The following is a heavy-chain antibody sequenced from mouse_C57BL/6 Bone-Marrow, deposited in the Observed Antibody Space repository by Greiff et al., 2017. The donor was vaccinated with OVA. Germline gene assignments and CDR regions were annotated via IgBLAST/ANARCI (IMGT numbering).Heavy chain of an antibody. CDR3: ARHYGNSWFAY. Sequence: QVQLKQPGAELVMPGASVKLSCKASGYTFTSYWMHWVKQRPGQGLEWIGEIDPSDSYTNYNQKFKGKSTLTVDKSSSTAYMQLSSLTSEDSAVYYCARHYGNSWFAYWGQGTLVTVSA. CDR2: IDPSDSYT. D-gene: IGHD2-1*01. V-gene: IGHV1-69*01. CDR1: GYTFTSYW. J-gene: IGHJ3*01.